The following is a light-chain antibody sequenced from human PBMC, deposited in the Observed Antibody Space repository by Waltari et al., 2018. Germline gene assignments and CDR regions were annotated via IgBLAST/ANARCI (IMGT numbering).Light chain of an antibody. V-gene: IGLV3-10*01. CDR2: EDK. CDR3: STTDSTGKT. Sequence: SFELTQPPSVSVSPGQTARITCFGDTTPKTYASWYQQKSGQAPVLVIYEDKKRPSGIPERISASSSGTTATLTISGAQVDDEGDYYCSTTDSTGKTFGGGTKLTVL. CDR1: TTPKTY. J-gene: IGLJ2*01.